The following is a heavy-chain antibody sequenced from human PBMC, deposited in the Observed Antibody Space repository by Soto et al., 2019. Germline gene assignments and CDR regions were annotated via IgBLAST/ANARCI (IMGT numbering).Heavy chain of an antibody. J-gene: IGHJ5*02. CDR2: IDSAGDA. CDR3: ARGGIWGVSWNWFDT. D-gene: IGHD3-10*01. Sequence: EVQLVESGGGLVQPGGSLRLSCAASGFTFSSHDMHWVRQVTGKGLEWVSGIDSAGDAKYPASVKGRFTISRENAKNSLHLQMNSLRAGDRAVYYCARGGIWGVSWNWFDTWGQGTLVTVSS. V-gene: IGHV3-13*01. CDR1: GFTFSSHD.